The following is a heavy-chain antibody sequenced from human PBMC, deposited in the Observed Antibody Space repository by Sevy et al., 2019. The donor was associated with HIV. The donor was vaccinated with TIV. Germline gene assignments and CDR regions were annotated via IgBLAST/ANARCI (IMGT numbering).Heavy chain of an antibody. D-gene: IGHD2-2*01. J-gene: IGHJ5*02. Sequence: SETLSLTCAVYGGSFSGYYWSWIRQPPGKGLEWIGEINHSGSTNYNPSLKSRVTISVDTSKNQFSLKLSSVTAADTAVYYCARGEEDIAIVPAALWFDPWGQGTLVTVSS. CDR1: GGSFSGYY. V-gene: IGHV4-34*01. CDR3: ARGEEDIAIVPAALWFDP. CDR2: INHSGST.